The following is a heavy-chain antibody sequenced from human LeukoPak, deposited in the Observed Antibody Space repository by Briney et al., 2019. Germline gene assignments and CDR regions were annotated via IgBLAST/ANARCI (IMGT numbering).Heavy chain of an antibody. J-gene: IGHJ3*02. CDR3: ARPHYYDSSGPWDAFDI. V-gene: IGHV4-38-2*01. D-gene: IGHD3-22*01. CDR1: GYSISSGYY. Sequence: PSETLSLTSAVSGYSISSGYYWGWIRQPPGKGLEWIGSIYHSGSTYYNPSLKSRVTISVDTSKNQFSLKLSSVTAADTAVYYCARPHYYDSSGPWDAFDIWGQGTMVTVSS. CDR2: IYHSGST.